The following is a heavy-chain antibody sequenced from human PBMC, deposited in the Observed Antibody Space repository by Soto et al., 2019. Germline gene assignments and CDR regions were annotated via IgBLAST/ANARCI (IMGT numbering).Heavy chain of an antibody. CDR2: ISAYNGNT. Sequence: QVQLVQSGAEVKKPGASVKVSCKASGYTFTSYGISWVRQAPGQGLEWMGWISAYNGNTNYAQKLQSRVTMTTDTSTSTAYMELRSLRSDDTAVYYCAREGDYYDSSGYYYGLDFDYWGQGTLVTVSS. V-gene: IGHV1-18*01. CDR1: GYTFTSYG. CDR3: AREGDYYDSSGYYYGLDFDY. J-gene: IGHJ4*02. D-gene: IGHD3-22*01.